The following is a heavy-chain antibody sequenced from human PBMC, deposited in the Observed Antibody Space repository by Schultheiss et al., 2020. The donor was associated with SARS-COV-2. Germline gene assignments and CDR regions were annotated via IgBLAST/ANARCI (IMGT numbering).Heavy chain of an antibody. CDR2: INHSGST. J-gene: IGHJ4*02. V-gene: IGHV4-34*01. D-gene: IGHD3-3*01. CDR1: GYSISSGYY. Sequence: SETLSLTCAVSGYSISSGYYWSWIRQPPGKGLEWIGEINHSGSTNYNPSLKSRVTISVDTSKNQFSLKLSSVTAADTAVYYCARGFYDFWSGYSPLDYWGQGTLVTVSS. CDR3: ARGFYDFWSGYSPLDY.